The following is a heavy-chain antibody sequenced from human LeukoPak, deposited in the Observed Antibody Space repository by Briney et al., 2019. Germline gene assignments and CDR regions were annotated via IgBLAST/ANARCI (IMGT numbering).Heavy chain of an antibody. CDR3: ASGAVTTHDY. V-gene: IGHV4-59*08. CDR2: IYYSGTT. CDR1: VAPIRSYY. D-gene: IGHD4-11*01. J-gene: IGHJ4*02. Sequence: SETLSLTCSVCVAPIRSYYWSWIRQPPGKGLEWIGYIYYSGTTNYNPSLKSRVTISVDTSKNQFSLKLSSATAADTAVYYCASGAVTTHDYWGQGTLVTVSS.